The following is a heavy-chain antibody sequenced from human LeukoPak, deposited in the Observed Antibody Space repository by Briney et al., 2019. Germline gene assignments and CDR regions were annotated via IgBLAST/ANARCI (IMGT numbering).Heavy chain of an antibody. V-gene: IGHV3-74*01. CDR1: GFTFSTYW. D-gene: IGHD2-2*01. J-gene: IGHJ4*02. CDR2: ILTDGSNT. CDR3: AGETVPRGLGN. Sequence: PGGSLRLSCAASGFTFSTYWMHWVRQAPGKGLVWVSRILTDGSNTDYADSVKGRFTISRDNAKSTLYLQMNSLRVEDTAVYYCAGETVPRGLGNWGQGTLVTVSS.